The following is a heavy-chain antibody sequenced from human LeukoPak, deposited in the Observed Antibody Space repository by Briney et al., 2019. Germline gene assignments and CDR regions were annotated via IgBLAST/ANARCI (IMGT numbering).Heavy chain of an antibody. D-gene: IGHD3-10*01. CDR3: ARDLPGSGSYYNGNYFDY. J-gene: IGHJ4*02. Sequence: SETLSLTCAVYGGSFSGYYWSWIRQPAGKGLEWIGRIYTSGSTNYNPSLKSRVTMSVDTSKNQFSLKLSSVTAADTAVYYCARDLPGSGSYYNGNYFDYWGQGTLVTVSS. CDR2: IYTSGST. CDR1: GGSFSGYY. V-gene: IGHV4-4*07.